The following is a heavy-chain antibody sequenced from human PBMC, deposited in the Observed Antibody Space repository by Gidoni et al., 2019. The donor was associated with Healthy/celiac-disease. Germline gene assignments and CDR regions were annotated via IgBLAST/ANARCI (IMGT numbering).Heavy chain of an antibody. D-gene: IGHD6-19*01. CDR3: ARDCSSGCADY. J-gene: IGHJ4*02. Sequence: QVQLVESGGGVVQPGRSLRLSCAASGFTFSSYGFHWVRQAPGKGLEWVALIWYDGSNKYYADSVKGRFTISRDNSKNTLYLQMNSLRAEDTALYYCARDCSSGCADYWGQGTLVTVSS. CDR2: IWYDGSNK. CDR1: GFTFSSYG. V-gene: IGHV3-33*01.